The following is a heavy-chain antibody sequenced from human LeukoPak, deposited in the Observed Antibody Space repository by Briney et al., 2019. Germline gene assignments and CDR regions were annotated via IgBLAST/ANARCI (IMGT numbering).Heavy chain of an antibody. D-gene: IGHD3-10*01. CDR3: ASGVARVRGPLMHYSYYGMDV. J-gene: IGHJ6*04. V-gene: IGHV4-59*01. CDR2: IYYSGST. CDR1: GGSISSYY. Sequence: PETLSLTCTVYGGSISSYYWSWIRQPPGKGLEWIGYIYYSGSTNYNPSLKSRVTISVDTSKNQFSLKLSSVTAADTAVYYCASGVARVRGPLMHYSYYGMDVWGKGTTVTVSS.